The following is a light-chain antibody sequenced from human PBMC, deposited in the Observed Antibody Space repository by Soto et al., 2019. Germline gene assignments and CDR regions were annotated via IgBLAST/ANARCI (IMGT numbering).Light chain of an antibody. Sequence: QLVLTQPPSVSGAPGQRVTISCTGSSSNIGAGYDVHWYQQLPGTAPKLLIYGNSNRPSGVPDRFSGSKSGTSASLAITGLQAEDEADYYCQSYDRSLSYVVFGGGTKLTVL. CDR2: GNS. J-gene: IGLJ2*01. CDR3: QSYDRSLSYVV. V-gene: IGLV1-40*01. CDR1: SSNIGAGYD.